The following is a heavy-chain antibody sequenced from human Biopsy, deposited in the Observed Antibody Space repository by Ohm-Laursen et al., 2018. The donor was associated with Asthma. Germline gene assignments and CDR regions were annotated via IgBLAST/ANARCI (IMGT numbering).Heavy chain of an antibody. CDR2: IIPVIGTT. V-gene: IGHV1-69*13. CDR1: GDSFSNYA. J-gene: IGHJ6*02. Sequence: VASVKVSCKASGDSFSNYAISWVRQAPGQGLEWMGGIIPVIGTTDHAQMFEGRVTITADESTSTAYMELSSLSSEDTAVYYCARGYSVSDRILCYYSGLKVWGQGNTVTGSS. CDR3: ARGYSVSDRILCYYSGLKV. D-gene: IGHD5/OR15-5a*01.